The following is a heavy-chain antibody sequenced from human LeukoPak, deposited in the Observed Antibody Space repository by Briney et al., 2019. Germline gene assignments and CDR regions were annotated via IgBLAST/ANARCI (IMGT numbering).Heavy chain of an antibody. J-gene: IGHJ5*02. CDR2: IIPIFGIA. Sequence: SVKVSCKASGGTFSGYAISWVRQAPGQGLEWMGRIIPIFGIANYAQKFQGRVTITADKSTSTAYMELSSLRSEDTAVYYCARGEIVVVPAAYAWFDPWGQGTLVTVSS. D-gene: IGHD2-2*01. CDR1: GGTFSGYA. CDR3: ARGEIVVVPAAYAWFDP. V-gene: IGHV1-69*04.